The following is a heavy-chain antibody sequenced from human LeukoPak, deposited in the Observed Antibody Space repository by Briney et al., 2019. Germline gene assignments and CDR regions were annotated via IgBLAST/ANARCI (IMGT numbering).Heavy chain of an antibody. CDR3: ARGVYDYVRGSYRKAHFDY. J-gene: IGHJ4*02. CDR1: GGSFSGYY. CDR2: INHRGST. Sequence: PSETLSLTCAVYGGSFSGYYWSWIRQPPGKGLEWIGEINHRGSTNYNPSLKSRVPISVDTTNNQLSPKLSNVTPPDTAIYYCARGVYDYVRGSYRKAHFDYWGQGTLVTVSS. D-gene: IGHD3-16*02. V-gene: IGHV4-34*01.